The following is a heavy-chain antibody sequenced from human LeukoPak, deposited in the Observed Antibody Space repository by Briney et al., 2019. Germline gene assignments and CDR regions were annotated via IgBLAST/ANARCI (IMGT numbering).Heavy chain of an antibody. CDR2: ISWNSGSI. Sequence: PGRSLRLSCAASGFTFDDYAMHWVRQAPGKGLEWVSGISWNSGSIGYADSVKGRFTISRDNAKNSLYLQMNSLRAEDMAVYYCARDRLIGTTDFQHWGQGTLVTVSS. CDR1: GFTFDDYA. V-gene: IGHV3-9*03. D-gene: IGHD1-7*01. J-gene: IGHJ1*01. CDR3: ARDRLIGTTDFQH.